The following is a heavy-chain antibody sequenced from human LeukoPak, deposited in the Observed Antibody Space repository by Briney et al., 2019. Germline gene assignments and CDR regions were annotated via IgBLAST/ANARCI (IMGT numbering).Heavy chain of an antibody. D-gene: IGHD1-26*01. CDR2: IWYDGSNK. Sequence: GGSLRLSCAASGFTFGSYGMHWVRQAPGKGLEWVAVIWYDGSNKWYADSVKGRFTISRDNSKNTLYLQMNSLRAEDTAVYYCAKDLGMRFSMDVWGKGTTVTVSP. CDR3: AKDLGMRFSMDV. J-gene: IGHJ6*04. V-gene: IGHV3-33*06. CDR1: GFTFGSYG.